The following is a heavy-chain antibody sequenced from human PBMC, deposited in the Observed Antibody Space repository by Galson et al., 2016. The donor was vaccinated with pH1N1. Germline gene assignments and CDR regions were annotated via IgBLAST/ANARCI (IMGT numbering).Heavy chain of an antibody. Sequence: PALVKPTQTLTLTCTFSGFSLSGSGMSVSWIRQPPGKALEWLARIDWDDDKFYSTSLQTRLTISKDTSKNQVVLTMTNMDPVDTATYYCARTKRRGGWAFDIWGQGTISTVSS. J-gene: IGHJ3*02. D-gene: IGHD6-19*01. V-gene: IGHV2-70*17. CDR3: ARTKRRGGWAFDI. CDR2: IDWDDDK. CDR1: GFSLSGSGMS.